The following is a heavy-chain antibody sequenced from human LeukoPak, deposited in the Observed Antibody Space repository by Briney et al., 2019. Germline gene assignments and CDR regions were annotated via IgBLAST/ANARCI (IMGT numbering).Heavy chain of an antibody. J-gene: IGHJ3*02. V-gene: IGHV1-18*01. CDR1: GYTFTSYG. CDR3: ARDLLVFMGSYYGSGIAFDI. CDR2: ISAYNGNT. Sequence: GASVKVSCKASGYTFTSYGISWVRQAPGQGLEWMGWISAYNGNTNYAQKLQGRVTMTTDTSTSTAYMELRSLRSDDTAVYYCARDLLVFMGSYYGSGIAFDIWGQGTMVTVSS. D-gene: IGHD3-10*01.